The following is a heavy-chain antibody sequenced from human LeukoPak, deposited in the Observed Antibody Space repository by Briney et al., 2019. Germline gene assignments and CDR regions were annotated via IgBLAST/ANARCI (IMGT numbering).Heavy chain of an antibody. J-gene: IGHJ3*02. CDR3: ARRGYYGSGSPIDDAFDI. CDR2: IYHSGSA. D-gene: IGHD3-10*01. V-gene: IGHV4-38-2*02. Sequence: PSETLSLTCTVSGYSISSGCYWGWIRQPPGKGLEWIGSIYHSGSAYYNPSLKSRVTISVDTSKNQFSLKLSSVTAADTAVYYCARRGYYGSGSPIDDAFDIWGQGTMVTVSS. CDR1: GYSISSGCY.